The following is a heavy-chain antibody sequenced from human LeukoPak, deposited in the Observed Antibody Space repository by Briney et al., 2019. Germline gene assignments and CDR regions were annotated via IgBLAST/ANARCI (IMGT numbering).Heavy chain of an antibody. CDR3: ARNSDYYDYSPQSV. CDR1: GFSFSDYY. D-gene: IGHD3-22*01. CDR2: ISNSGSTV. J-gene: IGHJ4*02. Sequence: GGSLRLSCAASGFSFSDYYMSWIRQAPGKGLEWISYISNSGSTVYYADSVKGRFTISRDNAKNSLYLQMNSLRAEDTAVYYCARNSDYYDYSPQSVWGQGTLVTVS. V-gene: IGHV3-11*04.